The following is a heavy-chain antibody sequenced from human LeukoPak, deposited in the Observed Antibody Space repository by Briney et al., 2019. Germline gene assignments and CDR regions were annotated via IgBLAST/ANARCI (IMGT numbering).Heavy chain of an antibody. CDR3: ATTRSSPYGGWFDP. D-gene: IGHD6-13*01. J-gene: IGHJ5*02. CDR1: GGTFSSYA. Sequence: SVKVSCKASGGTFSSYAISWVRQAPGQGLEWMGGIIPIFGTANYAQKFQGRVTITTDESTSTAYMELSSLRSEDTAVYYCATTRSSPYGGWFDPWGQGTPVTVSS. CDR2: IIPIFGTA. V-gene: IGHV1-69*05.